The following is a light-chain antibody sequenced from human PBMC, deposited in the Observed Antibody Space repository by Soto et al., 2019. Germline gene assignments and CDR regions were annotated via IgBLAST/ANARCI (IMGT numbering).Light chain of an antibody. CDR3: CSYAGFSTYV. CDR2: EVS. CDR1: NSDLGGYNY. Sequence: QSALTQPASLSGSPGQSVTVSCTGTNSDLGGYNYVSWYQHHPGKAPKLMIYEVSNRPSGVSNRFSGSKSGNTASLTISGLQAEDEADYYCCSYAGFSTYVFGTGTKVTVL. J-gene: IGLJ1*01. V-gene: IGLV2-23*02.